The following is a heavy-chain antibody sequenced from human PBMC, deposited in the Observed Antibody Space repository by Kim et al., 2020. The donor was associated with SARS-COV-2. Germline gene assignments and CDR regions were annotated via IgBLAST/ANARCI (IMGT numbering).Heavy chain of an antibody. CDR3: AREGSPNYFDY. CDR2: A. J-gene: IGHJ4*02. D-gene: IGHD1-26*01. Sequence: ANYAQRSQGRVTITADESTSTAYMELSSLRSEDTAVYYCAREGSPNYFDYWGQGTLVTVSS. V-gene: IGHV1-69*01.